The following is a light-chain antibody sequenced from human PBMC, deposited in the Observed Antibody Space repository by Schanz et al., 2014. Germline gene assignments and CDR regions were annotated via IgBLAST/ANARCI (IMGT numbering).Light chain of an antibody. CDR1: QSVSSSY. CDR2: GAS. V-gene: IGKV3-20*01. Sequence: EIVLTQSPGTLSLSPGERATLSCRASQSVSSSYLAWYQQKPGQAPRLLIYGASTRATGIPARFSGSGSGTEFTLTISTLQSEDFAVYYCQQYGSSPLTFGPGTTVDIK. J-gene: IGKJ3*01. CDR3: QQYGSSPLT.